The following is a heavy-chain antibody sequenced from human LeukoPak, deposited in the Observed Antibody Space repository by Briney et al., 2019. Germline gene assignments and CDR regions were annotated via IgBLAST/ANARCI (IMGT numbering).Heavy chain of an antibody. D-gene: IGHD3-3*01. Sequence: ASVKVSCKASGYTFTGYYMHWVRQAPGQGLEWMGWINPNSGGTNYAQKFQGRVTMTRDTSISTAYMELSSLRSEDTAVYYCARSPIFGTGFPPDYWGQGTLVTVSS. CDR2: INPNSGGT. V-gene: IGHV1-2*02. CDR1: GYTFTGYY. CDR3: ARSPIFGTGFPPDY. J-gene: IGHJ4*02.